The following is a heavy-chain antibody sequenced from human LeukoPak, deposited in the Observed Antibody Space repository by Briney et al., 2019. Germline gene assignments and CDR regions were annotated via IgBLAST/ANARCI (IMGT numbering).Heavy chain of an antibody. Sequence: GGSLRLSCAASGFTFSSYGMHWVRQAPGKGLEWVAFIRYDGSNKYYADSVKGRFTISRDNSKNTLYLQMNSLRAEDTAVYYCAKEDYELLWFGEMAFDIWGQGTMVTVSS. CDR3: AKEDYELLWFGEMAFDI. J-gene: IGHJ3*02. CDR1: GFTFSSYG. D-gene: IGHD3-10*01. V-gene: IGHV3-30*02. CDR2: IRYDGSNK.